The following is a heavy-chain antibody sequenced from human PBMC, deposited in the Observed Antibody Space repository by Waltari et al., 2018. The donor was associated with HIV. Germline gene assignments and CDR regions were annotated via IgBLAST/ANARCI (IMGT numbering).Heavy chain of an antibody. D-gene: IGHD2-15*01. Sequence: QVHLIQSAFDMKRPGASVTIACKVSGYPLSELSMQWVRQGPGHRLEWMGGFDPKNGKPVYSQRFWGRVSLAEYTSEDTAYLELNRLTSDDTSVYYCVTLYKQSPLYSNFWGQGTLVTVSP. J-gene: IGHJ1*01. CDR1: GYPLSELS. CDR3: VTLYKQSPLYSNF. CDR2: FDPKNGKP. V-gene: IGHV1-24*01.